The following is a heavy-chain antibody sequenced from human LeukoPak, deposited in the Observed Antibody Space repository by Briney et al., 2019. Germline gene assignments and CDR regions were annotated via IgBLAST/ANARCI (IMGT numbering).Heavy chain of an antibody. CDR3: ARDPGGVSDAFDI. CDR1: GFTFSSYA. V-gene: IGHV3-64*01. D-gene: IGHD3-16*01. Sequence: GGSLRLSCAASGFTFSSYAMHWVRQAPGKGLEFFSAISTNGGDTYYANSVKGRFTISRDNSKNTLYLQMGSLRAEDMAVYYCARDPGGVSDAFDIWGQGTMVTVSS. J-gene: IGHJ3*02. CDR2: ISTNGGDT.